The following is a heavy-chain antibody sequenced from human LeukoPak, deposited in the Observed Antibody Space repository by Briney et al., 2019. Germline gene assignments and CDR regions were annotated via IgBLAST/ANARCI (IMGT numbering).Heavy chain of an antibody. CDR2: INSDGSST. J-gene: IGHJ4*02. Sequence: GGSLRLSCAASGFTFSSYWMHWVRQAPGKGLVWVSRINSDGSSTSYADSVKGRFTISRDNAKNTLYLQMNSLRAEDMALYYCAKGGGTGYYSREGYFDYWGQGTLVTVSS. CDR1: GFTFSSYW. CDR3: AKGGGTGYYSREGYFDY. V-gene: IGHV3-74*01. D-gene: IGHD3/OR15-3a*01.